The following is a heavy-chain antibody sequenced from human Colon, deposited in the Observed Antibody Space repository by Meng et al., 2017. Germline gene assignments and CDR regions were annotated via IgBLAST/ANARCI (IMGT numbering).Heavy chain of an antibody. CDR1: GGSFSGYY. CDR2: INHSGST. V-gene: IGHV4-34*01. CDR3: ARRLWNNYYDSSGYARWFDP. J-gene: IGHJ5*02. D-gene: IGHD3-22*01. Sequence: QVQLQQWGAGLLKPSETLSLTCAAYGGSFSGYYWSWIRQPPGKGLEWIGEINHSGSTNYNPSLKSRVTISVDTSKNQFSLKLSSVTAADTAVYYCARRLWNNYYDSSGYARWFDPWGQGTLVTVSS.